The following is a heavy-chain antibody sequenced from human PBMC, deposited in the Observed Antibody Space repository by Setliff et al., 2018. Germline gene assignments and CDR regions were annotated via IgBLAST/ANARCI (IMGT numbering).Heavy chain of an antibody. CDR2: INPDSGDT. CDR1: GSSFTGHN. Sequence: ASVKVSCKVSGSSFTGHNLHWVRQAPGQGLEWMGWINPDSGDTHSPQKFQGRVTMARETSTSTVYMELSGLRSEDTAVYYCANEHGTTVTVENYHYYMDVWGKGTTVTVSS. J-gene: IGHJ6*03. D-gene: IGHD4-4*01. V-gene: IGHV1-2*02. CDR3: ANEHGTTVTVENYHYYMDV.